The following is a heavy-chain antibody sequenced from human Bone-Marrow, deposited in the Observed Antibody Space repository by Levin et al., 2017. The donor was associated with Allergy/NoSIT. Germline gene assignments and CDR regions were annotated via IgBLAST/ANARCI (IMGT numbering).Heavy chain of an antibody. Sequence: QAGGSLRLSCAASGFSFTSYWMTWVRQAPGMGLEWVANIKQDGSEKYYVGSVKGRFTISRDNGKNSMYLQMPSLRSEDTAVYYCARSPDIIEVPTAVSDSWGPGTLVTVSS. CDR1: GFSFTSYW. D-gene: IGHD2-2*01. V-gene: IGHV3-7*01. J-gene: IGHJ4*02. CDR3: ARSPDIIEVPTAVSDS. CDR2: IKQDGSEK.